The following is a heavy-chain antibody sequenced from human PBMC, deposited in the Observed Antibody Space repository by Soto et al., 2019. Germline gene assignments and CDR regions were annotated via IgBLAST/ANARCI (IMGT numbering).Heavy chain of an antibody. D-gene: IGHD1-26*01. Sequence: PSETLSLICTVSGGSISRNSYYWAWIRQPPGKGLEWIGSIYYSGSTHYNPSLKSRVTISVDTSKNHFSLKLSSVSAPDTAVYYSALLQPGQYYYGMDVWGQGTTVTVSS. CDR3: ALLQPGQYYYGMDV. J-gene: IGHJ6*02. CDR2: IYYSGST. V-gene: IGHV4-39*02. CDR1: GGSISRNSYY.